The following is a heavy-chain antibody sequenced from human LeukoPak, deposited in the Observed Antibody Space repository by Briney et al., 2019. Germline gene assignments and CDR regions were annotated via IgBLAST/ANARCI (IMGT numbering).Heavy chain of an antibody. Sequence: PGGSLRLSCTASGFPFSNAWMNCVPQAPGKGLEWVGRIKSKTDGGTTDYAAPVKGRFTISRDDSENTVYLQMSSLQIEDTAVYYCITRVNWGQGALVTVSS. D-gene: IGHD3-22*01. CDR2: IKSKTDGGTT. J-gene: IGHJ4*02. V-gene: IGHV3-15*01. CDR3: ITRVN. CDR1: GFPFSNAW.